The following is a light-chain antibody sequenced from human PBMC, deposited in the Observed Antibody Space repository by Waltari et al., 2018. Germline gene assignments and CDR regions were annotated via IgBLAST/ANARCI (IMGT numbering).Light chain of an antibody. Sequence: QSALTQPASVSGSPGQSITISCTGTSSDVGRYNLVSWYQQYQGKAPKLIIYEVSKGSSVLSYRFFSFKSANTSALTISGLPDEDEAGYYCCSFAFSSTTSVIFGGGTKLAVL. CDR1: SSDVGRYNL. V-gene: IGLV2-23*02. CDR2: EVS. CDR3: CSFAFSSTTSVI. J-gene: IGLJ2*01.